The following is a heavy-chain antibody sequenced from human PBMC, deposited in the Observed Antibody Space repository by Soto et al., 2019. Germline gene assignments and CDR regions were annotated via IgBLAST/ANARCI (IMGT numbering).Heavy chain of an antibody. CDR1: GGTFSRYA. CDR3: AREVPQFALGMDV. V-gene: IGHV1-69*06. CDR2: IIPIFGTA. D-gene: IGHD3-10*01. Sequence: RASVKVSFKASGGTFSRYAISWLRQAPGQGLEWMGGIIPIFGTANYAQKFQGRVTITADKSTSTAYMELSSLRSEDTAVYYCAREVPQFALGMDVWGQGTTVTVSS. J-gene: IGHJ6*02.